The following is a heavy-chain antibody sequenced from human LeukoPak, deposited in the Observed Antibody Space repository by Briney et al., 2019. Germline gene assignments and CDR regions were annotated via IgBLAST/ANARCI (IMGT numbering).Heavy chain of an antibody. D-gene: IGHD6-19*01. CDR1: GGSISSSSYY. V-gene: IGHV4-39*02. Sequence: SETLSLTCTVSGGSISSSSYYWGWIRQPPGKGLEWIRNIYYRGSTYYNPSLKSRVTISVDTSKNHFSLKLSSVTAADTAVYYCATYSTGFDIWGQGTVVTVSS. CDR3: ATYSTGFDI. J-gene: IGHJ3*02. CDR2: IYYRGST.